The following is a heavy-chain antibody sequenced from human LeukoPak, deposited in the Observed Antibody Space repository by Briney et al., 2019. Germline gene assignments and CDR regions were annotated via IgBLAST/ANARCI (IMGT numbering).Heavy chain of an antibody. V-gene: IGHV1-8*03. Sequence: ASVKVSCKSSGYIFTDYDINWVRQATGQGLEWMGWMNPNSGNTGYAQKFQGRVTITRNTSISTAYMELSSLRSEDTAVYYCARASKALGIDDYWGQGTLVTVSS. CDR2: MNPNSGNT. CDR3: ARASKALGIDDY. CDR1: GYIFTDYD. J-gene: IGHJ4*02. D-gene: IGHD7-27*01.